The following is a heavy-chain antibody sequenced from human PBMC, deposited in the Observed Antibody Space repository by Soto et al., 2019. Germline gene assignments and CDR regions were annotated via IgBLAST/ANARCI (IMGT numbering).Heavy chain of an antibody. Sequence: QVQLVQSGAEVKKPGSSVKVSCKASGGTFSSYSISWVRQAPGQGLEWMGRIIPILGIANYAQKLQGRVTITADKSTSTAYMELSSLRSEDTAVHYCARGAAGIAVAGPSYYFDYWGQGTLVTVSS. V-gene: IGHV1-69*02. CDR3: ARGAAGIAVAGPSYYFDY. CDR1: GGTFSSYS. J-gene: IGHJ4*02. CDR2: IIPILGIA. D-gene: IGHD6-19*01.